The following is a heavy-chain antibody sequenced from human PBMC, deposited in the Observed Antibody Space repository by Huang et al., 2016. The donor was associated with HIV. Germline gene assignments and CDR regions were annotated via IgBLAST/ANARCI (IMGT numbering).Heavy chain of an antibody. Sequence: EVQLVESGGGLVQPGGSLRLSCAASGFTFSSYWMHWVRQVPGKVLVWGSNSKSDGSSTSYADSVKGRFTISRDNAKNTLYLQMNSLRAEDTAVYYCARGSRQGKYYYGSGTAYWGQGTLVTVSS. J-gene: IGHJ4*02. CDR2: SKSDGSST. V-gene: IGHV3-74*01. CDR3: ARGSRQGKYYYGSGTAY. D-gene: IGHD3-10*01. CDR1: GFTFSSYW.